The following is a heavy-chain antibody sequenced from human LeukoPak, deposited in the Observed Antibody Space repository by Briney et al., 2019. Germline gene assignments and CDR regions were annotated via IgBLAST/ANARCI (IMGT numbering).Heavy chain of an antibody. CDR3: ARQTRYCSSTNCSDLHFYYYYMDV. CDR1: GGSISSYY. J-gene: IGHJ6*03. Sequence: SETLSLTCTVSGGSISSYYWSWIRQPAGKGLEWIGRIYTSGSTNYNPSLKSRVTMSVDTSKNQFSLKLSSVTAADTAVYYCARQTRYCSSTNCSDLHFYYYYMDVWAKGPWSPSP. CDR2: IYTSGST. D-gene: IGHD2-2*01. V-gene: IGHV4-4*07.